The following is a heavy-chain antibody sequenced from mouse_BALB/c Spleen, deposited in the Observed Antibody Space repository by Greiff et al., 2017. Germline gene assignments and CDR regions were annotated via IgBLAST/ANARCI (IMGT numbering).Heavy chain of an antibody. Sequence: VQLQQSGAELMKPGASVKISCKATGYTFSSYWIEWVKQRPGHGLEWIGEILPGSGSTNYNEKFKGKATFTADTSSNTAYMQLSSLTSEDSAVYYCARWSFYYGSPPFAYWGQGTLVTVSA. CDR3: ARWSFYYGSPPFAY. CDR1: GYTFSSYW. D-gene: IGHD1-1*01. V-gene: IGHV1-9*01. CDR2: ILPGSGST. J-gene: IGHJ3*01.